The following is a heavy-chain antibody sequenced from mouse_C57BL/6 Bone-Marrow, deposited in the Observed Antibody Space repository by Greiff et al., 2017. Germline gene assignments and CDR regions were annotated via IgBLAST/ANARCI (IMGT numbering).Heavy chain of an antibody. CDR1: GYTFTSYW. CDR3: ASTTVGYFDV. J-gene: IGHJ1*03. Sequence: QVQLKQSGAELVKPGASVKLSCKASGYTFTSYWMHWVKQRPGQGLEWIGMIHPNSGSTNYNEKFKSKATLTVDKSSSTAYMQLSSLTSEDSAVYYCASTTVGYFDVWGTGTTVTVSS. D-gene: IGHD1-1*01. V-gene: IGHV1-64*01. CDR2: IHPNSGST.